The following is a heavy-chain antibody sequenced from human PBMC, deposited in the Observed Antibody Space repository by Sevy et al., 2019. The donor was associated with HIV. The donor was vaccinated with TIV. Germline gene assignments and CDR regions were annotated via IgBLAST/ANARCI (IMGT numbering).Heavy chain of an antibody. V-gene: IGHV3-9*01. D-gene: IGHD5-12*01. CDR2: ISWNGGGI. Sequence: GGSLRLSCTASGFTFDDYAMHWVRQAPGKGLEWVSGISWNGGGIGYADSVKGRFTISRDNAKNPLYLQMNSPRPEDTALYYCAKNIVATNYSYDGMDFWGQGTPVTVSS. J-gene: IGHJ6*02. CDR3: AKNIVATNYSYDGMDF. CDR1: GFTFDDYA.